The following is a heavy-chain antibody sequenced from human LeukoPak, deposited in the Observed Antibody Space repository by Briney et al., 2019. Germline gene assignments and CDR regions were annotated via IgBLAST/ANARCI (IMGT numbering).Heavy chain of an antibody. J-gene: IGHJ4*02. V-gene: IGHV3-30*18. CDR1: GFTFSSYG. CDR3: AKNTAMTN. CDR2: ISYDGSNK. Sequence: GGSLRLSCAASGFTFSSYGMHWVRQAPGKGLEWVAVISYDGSNKYYADSVKGRFTISRDNSKNTLYLQMNSLRAEDTAVYYCAKNTAMTNWGQGTLVIVSS. D-gene: IGHD5-18*01.